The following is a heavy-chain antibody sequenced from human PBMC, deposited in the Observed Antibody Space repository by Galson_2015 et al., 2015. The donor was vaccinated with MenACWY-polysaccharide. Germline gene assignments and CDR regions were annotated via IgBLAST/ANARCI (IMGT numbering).Heavy chain of an antibody. CDR1: GFTFSNYG. V-gene: IGHV3-30*18. CDR2: IAHDGTVT. J-gene: IGHJ4*02. CDR3: AKERDARMSSSPNL. Sequence: SLRLSCAASGFTFSNYGMQWVRQAPGKGLEWVTVIAHDGTVTHYTDSVRGRFTVSRDNSKNMLYLYMNSLRPDDTAVYFCAKERDARMSSSPNLWGQGTLVIVSS. D-gene: IGHD4/OR15-4a*01.